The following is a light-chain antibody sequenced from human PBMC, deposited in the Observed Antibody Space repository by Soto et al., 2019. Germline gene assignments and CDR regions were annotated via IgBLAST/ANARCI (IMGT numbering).Light chain of an antibody. V-gene: IGKV1-5*03. CDR2: KAS. CDR3: QQYNSYPRT. CDR1: QSISNW. J-gene: IGKJ1*01. Sequence: DIQMTQSPSTLSASVGARVTITCRASQSISNWLAWYQQKPGKAPKLLIYKASSLEGGVPSRFSGSGSGTEFTLTISCLQPDDFATYYCQQYNSYPRTFGQGTKVEIK.